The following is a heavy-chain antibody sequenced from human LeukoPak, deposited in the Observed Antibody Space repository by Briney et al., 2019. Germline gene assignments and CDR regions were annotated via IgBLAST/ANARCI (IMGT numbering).Heavy chain of an antibody. Sequence: LRLSCAASGFTFDDYAMHWIRQPPGKGLEWIGYIYYSGSTNYNPSLKSRVTISVDTSKNQFSLKLSSVTAADTAVYYCARSRYSYGHSTDYYFDYWGQGTLVTVSS. J-gene: IGHJ4*02. CDR3: ARSRYSYGHSTDYYFDY. D-gene: IGHD5-18*01. V-gene: IGHV4-59*01. CDR2: IYYSGST. CDR1: GFTFDDYA.